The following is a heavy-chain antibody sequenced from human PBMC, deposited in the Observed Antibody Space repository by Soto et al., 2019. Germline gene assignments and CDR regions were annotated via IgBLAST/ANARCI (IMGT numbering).Heavy chain of an antibody. J-gene: IGHJ5*02. CDR1: GYTFTSYG. CDR3: ARAPGGSGSMWFDP. V-gene: IGHV1-18*04. D-gene: IGHD3-10*01. CDR2: ISAYNGNT. Sequence: QVQLVQSGAEVKKPGASVKVSCQASGYTFTSYGISWVRQAPGQGLEWLGWISAYNGNTNDAQQLQGRVTMTTYTSTSTAYMKLRSLRSDDTAVYYCARAPGGSGSMWFDPWGQGTLVT.